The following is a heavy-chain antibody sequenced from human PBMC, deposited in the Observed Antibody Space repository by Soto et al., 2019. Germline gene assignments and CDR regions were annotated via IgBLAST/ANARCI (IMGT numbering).Heavy chain of an antibody. CDR3: ARGKIPLYSSSSGRNWFDP. V-gene: IGHV4-39*07. D-gene: IGHD6-6*01. Sequence: PSETLSLTCSVSDDSINSDKYYWGWIRQPPGKGLEWIGSIYHSGNAYYNPSLKTRVTISLDKSKNQFSLKLSSVTAADTAVYYCARGKIPLYSSSSGRNWFDPWGQGTLVTVSS. CDR2: IYHSGNA. J-gene: IGHJ5*02. CDR1: DDSINSDKYY.